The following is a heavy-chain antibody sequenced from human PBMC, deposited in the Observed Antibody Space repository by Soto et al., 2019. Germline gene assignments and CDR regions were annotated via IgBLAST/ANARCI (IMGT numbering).Heavy chain of an antibody. J-gene: IGHJ4*02. CDR1: GGSISSGGYS. D-gene: IGHD6-13*01. Sequence: TLSITCAVSGGSISSGGYSWSWIRQPPGKGLEWIGYIYHSGSTYYNPSLKSRVTISVDRSKNQFSLKLSSVTAADTAIYYCARWAAGFDYWGQGTLVTVSS. CDR2: IYHSGST. V-gene: IGHV4-30-2*01. CDR3: ARWAAGFDY.